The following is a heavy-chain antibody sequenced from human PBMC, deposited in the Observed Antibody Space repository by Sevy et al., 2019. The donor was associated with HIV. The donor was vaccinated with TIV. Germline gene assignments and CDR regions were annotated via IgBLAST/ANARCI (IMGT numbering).Heavy chain of an antibody. CDR2: ISSNGGST. CDR1: GFTFSSYA. D-gene: IGHD2-15*01. J-gene: IGHJ6*03. V-gene: IGHV3-64D*06. Sequence: GGSLRLSCSASGFTFSSYAMHWVRQAPGKGLEYVSAISSNGGSTYCADSVKGRFTISRDNSKNTLYLQMSSLRAEDTAVYYCVKGKRGFCSGGSCYHYYYYYYMDVWGKGTTVTVSS. CDR3: VKGKRGFCSGGSCYHYYYYYYMDV.